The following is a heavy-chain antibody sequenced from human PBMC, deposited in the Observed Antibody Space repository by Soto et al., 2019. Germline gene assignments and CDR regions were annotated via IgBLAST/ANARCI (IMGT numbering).Heavy chain of an antibody. V-gene: IGHV3-21*01. CDR2: IGSSSSYI. J-gene: IGHJ4*02. D-gene: IGHD2-2*01. CDR1: GFSFSIYS. Sequence: EVQLVESGGGLVKPGGSLRLSCAASGFSFSIYSMNWVRQAPGKGLEWVSSIGSSSSYIYYADSVKGRFTISRDNAKNSLYLQMNGLRAEDTAVYYCARDESSTSFDYWGQGTLVTVSS. CDR3: ARDESSTSFDY.